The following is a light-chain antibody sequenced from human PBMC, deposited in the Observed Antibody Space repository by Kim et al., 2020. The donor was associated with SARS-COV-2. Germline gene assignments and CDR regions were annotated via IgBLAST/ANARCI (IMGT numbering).Light chain of an antibody. CDR1: QSISNY. V-gene: IGKV1-39*01. CDR3: QQSHTAPSLT. CDR2: AAS. Sequence: SVGDRVTIACRASQSISNYLNWYQQKPGKAPKLLIYAASSLQGGVPSRFSGSGSGTDFTLTISSLQPEDFATYYCQQSHTAPSLTFGGETKVDIK. J-gene: IGKJ4*01.